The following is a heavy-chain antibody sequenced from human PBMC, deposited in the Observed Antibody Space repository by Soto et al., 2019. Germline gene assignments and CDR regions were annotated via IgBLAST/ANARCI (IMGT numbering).Heavy chain of an antibody. D-gene: IGHD3-10*01. J-gene: IGHJ4*02. Sequence: HPGGSLRLSCAASGFTFSSYAMHWVRQAPGKGLEWVAVISYDGSNKYYADSVKGRFTISRDNSKNTLYLQMNSLRAEDTAVYYCARAPGGSGSYYIFDYWGQGTLVTVSS. CDR3: ARAPGGSGSYYIFDY. CDR2: ISYDGSNK. CDR1: GFTFSSYA. V-gene: IGHV3-30-3*01.